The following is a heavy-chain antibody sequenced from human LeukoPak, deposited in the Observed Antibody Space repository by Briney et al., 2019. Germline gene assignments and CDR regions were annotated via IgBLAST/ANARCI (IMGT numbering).Heavy chain of an antibody. CDR1: GGSIARSHYY. J-gene: IGHJ4*02. D-gene: IGHD3/OR15-3a*01. CDR2: SDDSGRT. V-gene: IGHV4-39*01. Sequence: SETLSLTCAVSGGSIARSHYYWSWIRQPPRKGLEWIGSSDDSGRTYYNPSLKGRVTISVDTSKNQFSLKVNSVTAADTAVYYCTTRDWIGNGEHDYWGQGTLVTVSS. CDR3: TTRDWIGNGEHDY.